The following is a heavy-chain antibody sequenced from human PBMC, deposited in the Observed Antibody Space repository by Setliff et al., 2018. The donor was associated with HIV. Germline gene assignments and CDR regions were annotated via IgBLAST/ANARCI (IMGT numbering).Heavy chain of an antibody. CDR3: AREGFYNSYYYYMDV. CDR1: DVSISNYY. Sequence: LTCTVSDVSISNYYWNWIRQPAGKGLEWIGRIFTSGTTNCNPSLRSRVTISVDTSKNQFSLRLSSVTAADTAVYYCAREGFYNSYYYYMDVWGIGTTVTV. CDR2: IFTSGTT. J-gene: IGHJ6*03. D-gene: IGHD2-2*02. V-gene: IGHV4-4*07.